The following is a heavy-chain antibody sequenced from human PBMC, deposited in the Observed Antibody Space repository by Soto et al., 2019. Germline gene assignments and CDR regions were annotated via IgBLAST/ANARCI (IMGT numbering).Heavy chain of an antibody. CDR2: ISYSGST. D-gene: IGHD3-9*01. J-gene: IGHJ4*02. V-gene: IGHV4-39*01. Sequence: PSQTMRLPYAVYGGSCGCYYGGWIRQPPEKGLEWIASISYSGSTYYNPTLKSRLTISVDTSKNQFSLQLSSVTAAATAASYSGRFWPPPDYDTLTGYTDAFDFWGQGTLVTVSS. CDR1: GGSCGCYY. CDR3: GRFWPPPDYDTLTGYTDAFDF.